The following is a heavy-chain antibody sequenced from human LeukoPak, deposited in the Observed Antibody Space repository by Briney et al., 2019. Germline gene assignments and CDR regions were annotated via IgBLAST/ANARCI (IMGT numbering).Heavy chain of an antibody. Sequence: PSETLSLTCTVSGGSISSYYWSWIQQPPGKGLEWIGYIYYSGGTNYNPSLKSRVAISVDTSKNQFSLKLSSVTAADTAVYYCAREGRKAGKFDYWGQGTLVTVSS. D-gene: IGHD3-10*01. CDR1: GGSISSYY. CDR3: AREGRKAGKFDY. CDR2: IYYSGGT. V-gene: IGHV4-59*01. J-gene: IGHJ4*02.